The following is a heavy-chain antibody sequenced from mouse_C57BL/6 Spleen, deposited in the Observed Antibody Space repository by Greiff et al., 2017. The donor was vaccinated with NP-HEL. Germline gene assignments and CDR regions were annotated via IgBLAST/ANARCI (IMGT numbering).Heavy chain of an antibody. V-gene: IGHV1-26*01. CDR1: GYTFTDYY. D-gene: IGHD3-2*02. CDR3: AREKAYIDS. J-gene: IGHJ2*01. CDR2: INPNNGGT. Sequence: EVQLQQSGPELVKPGASVKISCKASGYTFTDYYMNWVKQSHGKSLEWIGDINPNNGGTSYNQKFKGKATLTVDKSSSTAYMELRSLTSEDSAVYYCAREKAYIDSWGQGTPLTVSS.